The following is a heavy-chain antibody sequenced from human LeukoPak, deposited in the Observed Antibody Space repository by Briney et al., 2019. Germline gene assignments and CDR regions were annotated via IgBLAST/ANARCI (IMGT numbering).Heavy chain of an antibody. Sequence: ASVKVSCKASGYTFTSYDINWVRQATGQGLEWMGWMNPNSGNTGYAQKFQGRVTMTRNTSISTAYMELSSLRSEDTAVYYCARTKRITIFGVNRIDYWGQGTLVIVSS. J-gene: IGHJ4*02. CDR3: ARTKRITIFGVNRIDY. CDR1: GYTFTSYD. V-gene: IGHV1-8*01. D-gene: IGHD3-3*01. CDR2: MNPNSGNT.